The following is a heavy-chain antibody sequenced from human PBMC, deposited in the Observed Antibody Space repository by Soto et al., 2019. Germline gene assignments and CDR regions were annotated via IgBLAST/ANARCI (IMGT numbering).Heavy chain of an antibody. Sequence: GGSLRLSCAASGFTFDDYAMHWVRQAPGKGLEWVSGISWNSGSIGYADSVKGRFTISRDNAKNSLYLQMNSLRAEDTALYYCAKDTGIVVVAATLFGGAFDIWGQGTMVTVSS. CDR1: GFTFDDYA. CDR2: ISWNSGSI. V-gene: IGHV3-9*01. J-gene: IGHJ3*02. D-gene: IGHD2-15*01. CDR3: AKDTGIVVVAATLFGGAFDI.